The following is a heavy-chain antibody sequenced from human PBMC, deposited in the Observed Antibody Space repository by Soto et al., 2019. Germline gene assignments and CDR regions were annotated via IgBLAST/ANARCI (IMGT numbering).Heavy chain of an antibody. V-gene: IGHV3-48*03. J-gene: IGHJ5*02. CDR1: GFIFSSYE. CDR3: ARGLSGSYYKYFGFDP. Sequence: EVQLVESGGGLVQPGGSLRLSCAASGFIFSSYEMNWVRQAPGKGLEWISYISSSGNTIYYADSVKGRFTISRDNAKNSLYLQMNSLRAEDTAVYYCARGLSGSYYKYFGFDPWGQGTLGTVSS. D-gene: IGHD1-26*01. CDR2: ISSSGNTI.